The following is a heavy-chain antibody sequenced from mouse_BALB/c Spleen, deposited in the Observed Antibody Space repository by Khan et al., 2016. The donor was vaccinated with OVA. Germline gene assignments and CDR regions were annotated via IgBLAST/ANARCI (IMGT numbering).Heavy chain of an antibody. V-gene: IGHV3-2*02. Sequence: EVELVESGPGLVKPSQSLSLTCTVTGYSITSDYAWNWIRQFPGNKLEWMGYISYSGRTSYNPSLKSRISITRDTSKNQFFLQLNSVTTEDTATXDCVRSVTITTVVATDFDYWGQGTTLTVSS. CDR1: GYSITSDYA. J-gene: IGHJ2*01. CDR3: VRSVTITTVVATDFDY. CDR2: ISYSGRT. D-gene: IGHD1-1*01.